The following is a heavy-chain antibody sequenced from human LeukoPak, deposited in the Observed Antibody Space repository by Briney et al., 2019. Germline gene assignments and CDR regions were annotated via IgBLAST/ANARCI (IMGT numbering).Heavy chain of an antibody. V-gene: IGHV3-33*01. D-gene: IGHD3-16*02. CDR1: GFTFSSYG. CDR3: AREAPLFRDYDYVWGSYRSLALDY. CDR2: IWYDGSNK. Sequence: GRSLRLSCAASGFTFSSYGMHWVRQAPGKGLEWVAVIWYDGSNKYYADSVKGRFTISRDNSKNTLYLQMNSLRAEDTAVYYCAREAPLFRDYDYVWGSYRSLALDYWGQGTLVTVSS. J-gene: IGHJ4*02.